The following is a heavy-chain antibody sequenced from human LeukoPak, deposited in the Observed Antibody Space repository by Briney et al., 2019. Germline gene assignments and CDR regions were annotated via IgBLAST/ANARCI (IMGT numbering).Heavy chain of an antibody. CDR3: ARRVRIAAAGKGSFDY. CDR2: IYYSGST. Sequence: SETLSLTCTVSGGSISSSSYYWGWIRQPPGKGLEWIGSIYYSGSTYYNPSLKSRVTISVDTSKNQFSLKLSSVTAADTAAYYCARRVRIAAAGKGSFDYWGQGTLVTVSS. V-gene: IGHV4-39*01. CDR1: GGSISSSSYY. D-gene: IGHD6-13*01. J-gene: IGHJ4*02.